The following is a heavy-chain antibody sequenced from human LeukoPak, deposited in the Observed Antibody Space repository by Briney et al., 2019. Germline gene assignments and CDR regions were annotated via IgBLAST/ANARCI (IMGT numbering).Heavy chain of an antibody. CDR3: ARESGELDAFDI. Sequence: SVKVSCKASGGTFSSYAISWVRQAPGQGLEWMGGIIPIFGTANYAQKFQGRVTMTRDMSTSTVYMELSSLRSEDTAVYYCARESGELDAFDIWGQGTMVTVSS. J-gene: IGHJ3*02. D-gene: IGHD3-10*01. CDR2: IIPIFGTA. CDR1: GGTFSSYA. V-gene: IGHV1-69*05.